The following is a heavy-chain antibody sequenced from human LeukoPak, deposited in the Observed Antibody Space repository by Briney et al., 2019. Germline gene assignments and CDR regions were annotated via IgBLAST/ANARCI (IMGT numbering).Heavy chain of an antibody. J-gene: IGHJ3*02. CDR2: INPSGGST. CDR1: RYTFTSYA. CDR3: AREPWGWGAFDI. Sequence: ASVKVSCTASRYTFTSYAMNWVRQAPGQGLEWLGIINPSGGSTSYAQKFQGRVTMTRDTSTSTVYMELSSLRSGDTAVYYCAREPWGWGAFDIWGQGTMVTVSS. V-gene: IGHV1-46*01. D-gene: IGHD7-27*01.